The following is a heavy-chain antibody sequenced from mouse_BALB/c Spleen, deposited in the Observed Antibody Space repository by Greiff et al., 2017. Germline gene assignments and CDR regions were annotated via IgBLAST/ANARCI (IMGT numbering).Heavy chain of an antibody. Sequence: DVHLVESGGGLVKPGGSLKLSCAASGFTFSSYAMSWVRQSPEKRLEWVAEISSGGSYTYYPDTVTGRFTISRDNAKNTLYLEMSSLRSEDTAMYYCAIYYDYDGGFAYWGQGTLVTVSA. V-gene: IGHV5-9-4*01. CDR1: GFTFSSYA. CDR3: AIYYDYDGGFAY. CDR2: ISSGGSYT. J-gene: IGHJ3*01. D-gene: IGHD2-4*01.